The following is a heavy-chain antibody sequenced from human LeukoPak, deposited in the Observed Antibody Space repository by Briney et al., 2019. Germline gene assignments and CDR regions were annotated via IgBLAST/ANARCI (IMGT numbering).Heavy chain of an antibody. J-gene: IGHJ4*02. CDR3: ARVPDWTYVPDY. V-gene: IGHV4-61*02. D-gene: IGHD3-16*01. Sequence: ASETLSLTCTVSGGSISSDRFYWTWVRQPAGKGLEWIGRIKSSNTNYNPSLKSRVSISLGTSTNQFSLKLSSLTAADTAVYYCARVPDWTYVPDYWGQGTLVTVSS. CDR1: GGSISSDRFY. CDR2: IKSSNT.